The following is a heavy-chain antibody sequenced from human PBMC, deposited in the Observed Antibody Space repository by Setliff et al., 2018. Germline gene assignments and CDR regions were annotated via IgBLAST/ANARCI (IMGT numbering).Heavy chain of an antibody. Sequence: VGSLRLSCSASGFTFSNYAMSWVRQAPGKGLEWVSAISGSGGSTYYADSVKGRFTISRENSKNTLYLQMNSLRAEDTAVYYCAKGGRAVAGGAFDIWGQGTMVTVSS. CDR2: ISGSGGST. CDR3: AKGGRAVAGGAFDI. J-gene: IGHJ3*02. CDR1: GFTFSNYA. V-gene: IGHV3-23*01. D-gene: IGHD6-19*01.